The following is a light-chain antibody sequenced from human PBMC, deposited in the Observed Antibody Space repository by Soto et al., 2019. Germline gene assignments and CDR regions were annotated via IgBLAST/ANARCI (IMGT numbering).Light chain of an antibody. CDR3: CSYAGRSTLI. CDR1: SSDVGSYNL. J-gene: IGLJ2*01. V-gene: IGLV2-23*01. CDR2: EDS. Sequence: QSALTQPASVSGSPGQSITISCTGTSSDVGSYNLVSWYQQHPGKAPKFMIYEDSKRPSGVSNRFSGSKSGNTASLTISGLQAEDEADYYCCSYAGRSTLIFGGGTKVTVL.